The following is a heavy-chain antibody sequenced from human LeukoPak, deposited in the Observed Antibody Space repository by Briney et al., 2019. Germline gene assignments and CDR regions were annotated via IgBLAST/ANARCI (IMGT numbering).Heavy chain of an antibody. D-gene: IGHD1-26*01. Sequence: ASVKVSCKASGGTFSSYGISWVRQAPGQGLEWMGWISAYNDNTNYAQKLHGRVTMTTDTSTNTVYMERRSLRFDDTAVYYCARDLAGVVGVTAWFDPWGQGTLVTVSS. CDR3: ARDLAGVVGVTAWFDP. CDR1: GGTFSSYG. J-gene: IGHJ5*02. V-gene: IGHV1-18*01. CDR2: ISAYNDNT.